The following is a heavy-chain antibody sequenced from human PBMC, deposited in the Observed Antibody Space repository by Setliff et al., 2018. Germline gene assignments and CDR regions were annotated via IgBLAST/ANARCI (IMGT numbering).Heavy chain of an antibody. CDR1: GDSINNNY. V-gene: IGHV4-59*08. J-gene: IGHJ6*03. CDR2: IYYSGST. CDR3: ARAMYSAGYYGGGYSYYYMDV. Sequence: SETLSLTCTVSGDSINNNYWSWIRQPPGKGLEWIGHIYYSGSTNYNPSLKSRVTISLDSSKTQFSLKLSSVTAADTAVYYCARAMYSAGYYGGGYSYYYMDVWGKGPTVTVPS. D-gene: IGHD3-22*01.